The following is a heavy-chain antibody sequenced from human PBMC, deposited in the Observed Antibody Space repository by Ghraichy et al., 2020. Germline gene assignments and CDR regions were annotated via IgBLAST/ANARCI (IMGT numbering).Heavy chain of an antibody. J-gene: IGHJ3*02. Sequence: ASVKVSCKASGYTFTGYYMHWVRQAPGQGLEWMGWINPNSGGTNYAQKFQGRVTMTRDTSISTAYMELSRLRSDDTAVYYCARDRRSAFLVIGFWGSAFDIWGQGTMVTVSS. V-gene: IGHV1-2*02. CDR2: INPNSGGT. CDR3: ARDRRSAFLVIGFWGSAFDI. CDR1: GYTFTGYY. D-gene: IGHD3-16*01.